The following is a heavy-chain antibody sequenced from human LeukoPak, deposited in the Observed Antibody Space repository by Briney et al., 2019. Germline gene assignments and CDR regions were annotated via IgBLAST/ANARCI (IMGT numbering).Heavy chain of an antibody. CDR2: IIPTLGIA. J-gene: IGHJ6*02. Sequence: ASVKVSCKASGGTFSSYAISWVRQAPGQGLEWMGRIIPTLGIANSAQKFQGRVTITADKSTSTAYMELSSLRSEDTAVYYCARSNYDFWSGNYYYYGMDVWGQGTTATVSS. CDR3: ARSNYDFWSGNYYYYGMDV. D-gene: IGHD3-3*01. CDR1: GGTFSSYA. V-gene: IGHV1-69*04.